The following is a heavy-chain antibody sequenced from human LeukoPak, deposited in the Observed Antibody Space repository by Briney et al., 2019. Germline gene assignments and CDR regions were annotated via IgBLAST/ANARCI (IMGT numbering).Heavy chain of an antibody. CDR3: ARCSPTVTNPFFDY. D-gene: IGHD4-11*01. CDR2: IYYSGST. J-gene: IGHJ4*02. CDR1: GGSISSSSYY. V-gene: IGHV4-39*01. Sequence: KPSETLSLTCTVSGGSISSSSYYWGWIRQPPGKGLEWIGSIYYSGSTYYNPSLKSRVTISVDTSKNQFPLKLSSVTAADTAVYYCARCSPTVTNPFFDYWGQGTLVTVSS.